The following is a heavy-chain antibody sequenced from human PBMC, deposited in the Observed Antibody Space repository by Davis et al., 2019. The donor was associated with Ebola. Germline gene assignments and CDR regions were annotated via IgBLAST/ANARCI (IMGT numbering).Heavy chain of an antibody. Sequence: GESLKISCAASGFTFRNSNMNWVRQAPGKGLEWVSSVNSDGTYMYYADSVKGRFTISRDNSKKTLYLQMNSLRAEDTAVYYCARGATVDIVATNYSDYYYFDYWGQGTLVTVSS. CDR2: VNSDGTYM. V-gene: IGHV3-21*01. J-gene: IGHJ4*02. CDR3: ARGATVDIVATNYSDYYYFDY. D-gene: IGHD5-12*01. CDR1: GFTFRNSN.